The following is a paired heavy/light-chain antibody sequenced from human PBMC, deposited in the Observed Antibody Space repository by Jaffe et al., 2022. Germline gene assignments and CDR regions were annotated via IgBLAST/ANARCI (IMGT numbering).Heavy chain of an antibody. V-gene: IGHV7-4-1*02. CDR1: GYTFTSYA. J-gene: IGHJ6*03. D-gene: IGHD3-3*01. CDR3: ARVSGIAYYDFWSGYDHYYMDV. CDR2: INTNTGNP. Sequence: QVQLVQSGSELKKPGASVKVSCKASGYTFTSYAMNWVRQAPGQGLEWMGWINTNTGNPTYAQGFTGRFVFSLDTSVSTAYLQISSLKAEDTAVYYCARVSGIAYYDFWSGYDHYYMDVWGKGTTVTVSS.
Light chain of an antibody. CDR3: QQYGSSPRIT. V-gene: IGKV3-20*01. Sequence: EIVLTQSPGTLSLSPGERATLSCRASQSVSSSYLAWYQQKPGQAPRLLIYGASSRATGIPDRFSGSGSGTDFTLTISRLEPEDFAVYYCQQYGSSPRITFGQGTRLEIK. J-gene: IGKJ5*01. CDR2: GAS. CDR1: QSVSSSY.